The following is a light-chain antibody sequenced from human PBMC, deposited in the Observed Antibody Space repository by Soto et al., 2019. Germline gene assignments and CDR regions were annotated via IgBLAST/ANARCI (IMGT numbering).Light chain of an antibody. V-gene: IGKV3-11*01. CDR3: QQRINWPPT. CDR1: QSVSSY. CDR2: DAS. J-gene: IGKJ1*01. Sequence: EIVLTQSPATLSLSPGERATLSCRASQSVSSYLAWDQQKPGQAPRLLIYDASNRATGIPVRFSGSGSGTDFTLTISSLEPEDFAVYYCQQRINWPPTFGQGTKVEIK.